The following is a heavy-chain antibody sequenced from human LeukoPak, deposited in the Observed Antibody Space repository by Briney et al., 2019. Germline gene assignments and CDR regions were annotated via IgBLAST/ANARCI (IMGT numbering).Heavy chain of an antibody. J-gene: IGHJ4*02. Sequence: ASVKVSCKVSGGTFSDSTLSWVRQVPGQGLEWMGGIISISGSPNYAQRFQGRVTFTTDEFTSTAYMELRSVTSEDTAVYYCAGDFQAARLHMFEFWGQGSLVTVSS. CDR3: AGDFQAARLHMFEF. CDR2: IISISGSP. V-gene: IGHV1-69*05. D-gene: IGHD6-6*01. CDR1: GGTFSDST.